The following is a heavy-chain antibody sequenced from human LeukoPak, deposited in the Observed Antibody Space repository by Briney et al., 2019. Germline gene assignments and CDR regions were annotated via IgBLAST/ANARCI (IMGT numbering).Heavy chain of an antibody. D-gene: IGHD1-26*01. Sequence: ASVKVSCKASGFTFTSSAMQWVRQARGQRLEWIGWIVVGSGNTNYAQKFQERVTITRDMSTSTAYMELSSLRSEDTAVYYCARISMGALLPLGAFDIWGQGTMVTVSS. CDR2: IVVGSGNT. CDR1: GFTFTSSA. V-gene: IGHV1-58*02. CDR3: ARISMGALLPLGAFDI. J-gene: IGHJ3*02.